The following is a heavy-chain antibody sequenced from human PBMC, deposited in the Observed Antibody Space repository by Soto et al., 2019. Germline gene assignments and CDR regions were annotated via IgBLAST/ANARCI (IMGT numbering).Heavy chain of an antibody. D-gene: IGHD1-26*01. CDR3: ARDGGRHSGGIEY. Sequence: QVQLVQSGAEVKKPGSSVKVSCKTSGGTFSSYSINWVRQAPGQGLEWMGEIIHIFGTANYAQTFQGRVTIPADESTSTAYLELSSLRSEDTAVYYCARDGGRHSGGIEYWVQGPLVTVS. CDR2: IIHIFGTA. J-gene: IGHJ4*02. CDR1: GGTFSSYS. V-gene: IGHV1-69*01.